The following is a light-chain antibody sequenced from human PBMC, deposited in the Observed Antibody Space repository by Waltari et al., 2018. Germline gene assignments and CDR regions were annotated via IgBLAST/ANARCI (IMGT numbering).Light chain of an antibody. Sequence: QSALTQPASVSGSPGQSIPISCTGTSSDVRSYNLVSWYQQHPGKAPKAMIYEGSKRPSGVSNRFSGSKSGNTASLTISGLQAEDEADYYCCSYAGSATWVFGGGTKLTVL. CDR3: CSYAGSATWV. CDR1: SSDVRSYNL. V-gene: IGLV2-23*01. J-gene: IGLJ2*01. CDR2: EGS.